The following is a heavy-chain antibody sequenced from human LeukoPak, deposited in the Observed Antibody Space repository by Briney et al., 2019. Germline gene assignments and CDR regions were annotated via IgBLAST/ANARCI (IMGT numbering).Heavy chain of an antibody. D-gene: IGHD3-10*01. V-gene: IGHV1-8*01. CDR1: GYTFTSYD. CDR2: MNPSSGNT. J-gene: IGHJ4*02. Sequence: ASVTVSCKASGYTFTSYDINWVRQATGQGPEWMGWMNPSSGNTGYAQRFQGRVTMTRDTSISTAYLELSSLRSEDTAVYYCASHTYYYSSGSFGHWGQGTLVTDSS. CDR3: ASHTYYYSSGSFGH.